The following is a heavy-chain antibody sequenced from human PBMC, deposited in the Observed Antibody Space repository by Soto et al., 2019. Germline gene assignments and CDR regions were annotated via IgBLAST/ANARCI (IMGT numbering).Heavy chain of an antibody. V-gene: IGHV1-69*06. D-gene: IGHD3-10*01. CDR2: IIPIFGTA. J-gene: IGHJ4*02. CDR3: ARSGYYYGSGSFPH. Sequence: ASVKVSCKASVGNFSSYAISWVRQAPGQGLEWMGGIIPIFGTANYAQKFQGRVTITADKSTSTAYMELSSLRSEDTAVYYCARSGYYYGSGSFPHWGQGTLVTVSS. CDR1: VGNFSSYA.